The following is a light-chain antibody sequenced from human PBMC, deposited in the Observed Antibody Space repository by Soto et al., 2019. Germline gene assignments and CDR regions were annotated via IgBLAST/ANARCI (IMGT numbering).Light chain of an antibody. CDR2: DAS. CDR1: QGISNS. CDR3: QKYKGAPLT. Sequence: DIQMTQYPSSLSASVGDRVPITCRASQGISNSLAWYQQKPGKVPKLLIYDASTLQSGVPSRFSGSGSGTDFTLTISSLQPEDVATYYWQKYKGAPLTFGGGTKVEIK. J-gene: IGKJ4*01. V-gene: IGKV1-27*01.